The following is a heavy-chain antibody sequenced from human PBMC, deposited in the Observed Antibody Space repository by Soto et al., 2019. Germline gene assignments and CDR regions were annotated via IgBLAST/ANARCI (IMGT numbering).Heavy chain of an antibody. CDR1: GYTFTSYG. CDR3: ARCTMVRGVIIPISVVWFDP. CDR2: ISAYNGNT. D-gene: IGHD3-10*01. Sequence: VKVSCKASGYTFTSYGISWVRQAPGQGLEWMGWISAYNGNTNYAQKLQGRVTMTTDTSTSTAYMELRGLRSDDTAVYYCARCTMVRGVIIPISVVWFDPWGQGTLVT. J-gene: IGHJ5*02. V-gene: IGHV1-18*01.